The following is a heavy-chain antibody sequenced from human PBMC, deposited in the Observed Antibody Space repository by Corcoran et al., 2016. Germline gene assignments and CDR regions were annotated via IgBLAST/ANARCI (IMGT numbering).Heavy chain of an antibody. Sequence: QVQLVQSGAEVKKPGASVKVSCKASGYTFTSYDINWVRQATGQGLEWMGWMNPNSGNTGYAQKFQGRVTMTRNTSISTAYMELSSLRSEDTAVYYCARKATKFGIQLWLGLSPWFDPWGQGTLVTVSS. D-gene: IGHD5-18*01. CDR2: MNPNSGNT. CDR3: ARKATKFGIQLWLGLSPWFDP. J-gene: IGHJ5*02. CDR1: GYTFTSYD. V-gene: IGHV1-8*01.